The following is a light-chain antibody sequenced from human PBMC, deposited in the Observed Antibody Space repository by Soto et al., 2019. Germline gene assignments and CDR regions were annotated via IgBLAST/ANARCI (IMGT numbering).Light chain of an antibody. J-gene: IGKJ5*01. CDR1: QSVSSSY. CDR3: QQYGSSPST. CDR2: GAS. Sequence: EIVLTQSPGTLSLSPGERATLSFRASQSVSSSYLAWYQQKPGQAPRLLIYGASSRATGIPDRFSGSGSGTDFTLTIIRLEPEDFAVYYCQQYGSSPSTFGQGTRLEIK. V-gene: IGKV3-20*01.